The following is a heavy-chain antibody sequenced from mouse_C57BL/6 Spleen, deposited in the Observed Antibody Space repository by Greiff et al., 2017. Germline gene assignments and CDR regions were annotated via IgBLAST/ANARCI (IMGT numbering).Heavy chain of an antibody. V-gene: IGHV1-62-2*01. CDR1: GYTFTEYT. CDR3: ERHERRGNYADYYAMDY. CDR2: FYPGSGSI. D-gene: IGHD2-1*01. J-gene: IGHJ4*01. Sequence: VQLQESGAELVKPGASVKLSCKASGYTFTEYTIHWVKQRSGQGLEWIGWFYPGSGSIKYNEKFKDKATLTADKSSSTVYMELSRLTSEDSAVYFCERHERRGNYADYYAMDYWGQGTSVTVSS.